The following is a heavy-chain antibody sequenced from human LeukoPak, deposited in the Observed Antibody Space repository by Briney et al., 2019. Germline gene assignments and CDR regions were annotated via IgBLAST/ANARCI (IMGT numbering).Heavy chain of an antibody. CDR3: ARDAIVRDYSNSDY. J-gene: IGHJ4*02. V-gene: IGHV1-2*02. CDR2: INPNSGGT. D-gene: IGHD4-11*01. Sequence: ASVKVSCKASGYTFTGYYIHWVRQAPGQGLEWMGWINPNSGGTDYAQKFQGRVTMTRDTSISTAYMELSRLTSDDTAVYYCARDAIVRDYSNSDYWGQGTLVTVSS. CDR1: GYTFTGYY.